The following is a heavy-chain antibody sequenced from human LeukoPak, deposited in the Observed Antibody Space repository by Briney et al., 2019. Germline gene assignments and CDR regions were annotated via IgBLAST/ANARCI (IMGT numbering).Heavy chain of an antibody. D-gene: IGHD1-14*01. V-gene: IGHV1-2*02. CDR2: INPNSGGT. CDR3: ARSPGPLVDWLDP. Sequence: ASVKVSCKAFGYTFTGYYMHWVRQAPGQGLEWMGWINPNSGGTNYAQKFQGRVTMTRDTSISTAYMELSRLRSDDTAVYYCARSPGPLVDWLDPWGQGTLVTVSS. J-gene: IGHJ5*02. CDR1: GYTFTGYY.